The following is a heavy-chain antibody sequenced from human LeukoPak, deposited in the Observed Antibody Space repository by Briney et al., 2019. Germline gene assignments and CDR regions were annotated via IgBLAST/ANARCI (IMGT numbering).Heavy chain of an antibody. CDR1: GYTFTGYY. V-gene: IGHV1-2*02. CDR2: INPNSGGT. Sequence: ASVKVSCKASGYTFTGYYMHWVRQAPGQGLEWMGWINPNSGGTNYAQRFQGRVTMTRDTSISTAYMELSRLRSDDTAVYYCARWEAGGSYWYFDLWGRGTLVTVSS. CDR3: ARWEAGGSYWYFDL. J-gene: IGHJ2*01. D-gene: IGHD1-26*01.